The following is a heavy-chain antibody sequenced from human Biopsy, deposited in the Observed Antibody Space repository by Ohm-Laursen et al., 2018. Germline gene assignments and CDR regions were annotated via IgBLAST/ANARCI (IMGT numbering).Heavy chain of an antibody. V-gene: IGHV4-59*01. CDR2: IYYSGTT. J-gene: IGHJ5*02. CDR3: ARDYDTSGYYYVS. Sequence: GTLSLTCTVSGGSISSYYWNWIRQPPGKGLEWIGYIYYSGTTDYSPSLKSRVTISIDKSKNQFFLKLSSVTAEDTAVYYCARDYDTSGYYYVSWGQGTLVTVSS. D-gene: IGHD3-22*01. CDR1: GGSISSYY.